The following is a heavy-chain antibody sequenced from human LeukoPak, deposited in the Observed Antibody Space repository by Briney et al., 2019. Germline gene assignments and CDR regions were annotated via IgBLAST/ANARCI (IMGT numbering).Heavy chain of an antibody. CDR2: ISGSGGST. CDR3: SRALRLSGDAFDI. Sequence: PGGSLRLSCAASGFTFSSYAMSWVRQAPGKGLEWVSAISGSGGSTYYADSVKGRFTISRDNSKNTLYLQMNSLRAEDTAVYYCSRALRLSGDAFDIWGQGTMVTVSS. CDR1: GFTFSSYA. V-gene: IGHV3-23*01. J-gene: IGHJ3*02.